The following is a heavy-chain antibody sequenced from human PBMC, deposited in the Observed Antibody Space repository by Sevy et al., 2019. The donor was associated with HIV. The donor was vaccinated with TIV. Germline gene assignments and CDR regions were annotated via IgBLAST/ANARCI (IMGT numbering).Heavy chain of an antibody. Sequence: GGSLRLSCVASGFVFRDYGMHWVRQAPGKGLEWVAVISYGGNHRYYADSVRDRFTISRDNFKNTVFLEMNSLTVEDTAVYYCAKHSHPDITATGNNWFDSWGQGSRVTVSS. V-gene: IGHV3-30*18. CDR2: ISYGGNHR. CDR3: AKHSHPDITATGNNWFDS. CDR1: GFVFRDYG. D-gene: IGHD6-25*01. J-gene: IGHJ5*01.